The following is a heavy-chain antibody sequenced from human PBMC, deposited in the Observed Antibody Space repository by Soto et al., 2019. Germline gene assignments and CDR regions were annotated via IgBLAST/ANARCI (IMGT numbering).Heavy chain of an antibody. D-gene: IGHD5-18*01. J-gene: IGHJ6*02. V-gene: IGHV3-74*01. CDR3: ARDLRGYSYGPYMDV. Sequence: RGSLRTSCATAGFSFCSYWMHCVRQASGKGLVWVSRINSDGSSTSYADSVKGRFTISSDNAKNTLYLQMNSLRAEYTAVYYCARDLRGYSYGPYMDVWGQGT. CDR2: INSDGSST. CDR1: GFSFCSYW.